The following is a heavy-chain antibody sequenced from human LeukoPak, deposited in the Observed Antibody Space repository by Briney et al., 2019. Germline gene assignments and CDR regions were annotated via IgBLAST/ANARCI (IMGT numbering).Heavy chain of an antibody. Sequence: ASVKVSCKASGYSLTDYYLHWVRQAPGQGLEWMGWINPNSGATNYVEKFQDWVTMTRDTSISTAFMEVNRLRSDDTAMYYCARSRARAYSSNWLDAFDVWGQGTMVTVSS. D-gene: IGHD6-13*01. CDR2: INPNSGAT. CDR3: ARSRARAYSSNWLDAFDV. CDR1: GYSLTDYY. J-gene: IGHJ3*01. V-gene: IGHV1-2*04.